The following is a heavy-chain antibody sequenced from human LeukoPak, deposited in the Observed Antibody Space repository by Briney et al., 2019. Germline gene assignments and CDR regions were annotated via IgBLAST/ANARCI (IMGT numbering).Heavy chain of an antibody. CDR3: ARGPPYIVVVTGIGFFDS. D-gene: IGHD2-21*02. J-gene: IGHJ4*02. CDR1: GGSFSGYY. Sequence: SETLSLTCAVYGGSFSGYYWSWIRQPPGKGLEWIGEINHRGSTNYNPSLKSRVTISVDTSKNQFSLKLSSVTAADTAVYYCARGPPYIVVVTGIGFFDSRGQGTLVTVSS. CDR2: INHRGST. V-gene: IGHV4-34*01.